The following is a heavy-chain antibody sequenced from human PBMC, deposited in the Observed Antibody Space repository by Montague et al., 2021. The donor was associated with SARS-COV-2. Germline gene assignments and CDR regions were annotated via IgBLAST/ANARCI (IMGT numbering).Heavy chain of an antibody. CDR3: AKQALALYCTSTTCFWAAFDI. V-gene: IGHV4-59*08. Sequence: SETLSLTCTVSGVSISSYYWTWIRHPPRKGLEWIGFIYYSGSTNYNPSLKSRVTISVDTSKNQFSLTLSSVTAADTAVYYCAKQALALYCTSTTCFWAAFDIWGQGTMVTVSS. CDR2: IYYSGST. J-gene: IGHJ3*02. CDR1: GVSISSYY. D-gene: IGHD2-2*01.